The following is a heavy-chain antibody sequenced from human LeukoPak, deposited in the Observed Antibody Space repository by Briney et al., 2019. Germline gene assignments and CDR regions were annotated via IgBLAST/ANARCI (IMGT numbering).Heavy chain of an antibody. D-gene: IGHD6-13*01. Sequence: GGSLRLSCAASGFTVSDNYMSWVRRAPGEGLEWVSVMYSRGDTYYANSVKGRFTFSRDISKNTLYLQMNALRTEDTAMYYCARDAPQVPAAGVLASWGQGTLVTVSS. CDR2: MYSRGDT. V-gene: IGHV3-53*01. CDR3: ARDAPQVPAAGVLAS. CDR1: GFTVSDNY. J-gene: IGHJ5*02.